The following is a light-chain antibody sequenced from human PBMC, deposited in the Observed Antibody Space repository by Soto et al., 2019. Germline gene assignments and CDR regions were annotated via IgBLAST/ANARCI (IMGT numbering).Light chain of an antibody. Sequence: DIQMTQSPSTLSASVGDRIVITCRASQSINEWLAWYQQKPGKAPTLLISDASNLESGVPSRFSGSGSGTGFTISIHSLQADDLAPYFCQHYCTYQSTFSQGTKLEMK. CDR3: QHYCTYQST. CDR2: DAS. CDR1: QSINEW. V-gene: IGKV1-5*01. J-gene: IGKJ2*01.